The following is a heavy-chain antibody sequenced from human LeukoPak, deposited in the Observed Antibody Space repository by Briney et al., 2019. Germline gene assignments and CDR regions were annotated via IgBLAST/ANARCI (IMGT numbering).Heavy chain of an antibody. CDR3: AREMIAAAGEITFDY. D-gene: IGHD6-13*01. Sequence: GGSLRLSCSASGFTFSSYAMHWVRQAPGKGLEWVSSISSSSSYIYYADSVKGRFTISRDNAKHSLYLQMNSLRAEDTAVYYCAREMIAAAGEITFDYWGQGTLVTVSS. CDR2: ISSSSSYI. J-gene: IGHJ4*02. V-gene: IGHV3-21*01. CDR1: GFTFSSYA.